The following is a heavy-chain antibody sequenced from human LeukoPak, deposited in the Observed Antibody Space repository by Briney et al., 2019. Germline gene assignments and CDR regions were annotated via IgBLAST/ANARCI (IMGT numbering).Heavy chain of an antibody. CDR2: FDPEDGET. Sequence: ASVKVSCKVSGYTLTELSMHWVRQAPGKGLEWMGGFDPEDGETIYAQKFQGRVTMTEDTSTDTAYMELSSLRSEDTSVYYRATDYDILTGYRYWGQGTLVTVSS. CDR1: GYTLTELS. D-gene: IGHD3-9*01. CDR3: ATDYDILTGYRY. V-gene: IGHV1-24*01. J-gene: IGHJ4*02.